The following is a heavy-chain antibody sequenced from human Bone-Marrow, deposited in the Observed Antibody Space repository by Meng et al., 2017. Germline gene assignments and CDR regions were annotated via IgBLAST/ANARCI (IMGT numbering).Heavy chain of an antibody. CDR1: GFTFSNYW. CDR2: IYSGGST. Sequence: GGSLRLSCAASGFTFSNYWMTWVRQAPGKGLEWVSVIYSGGSTYYADSVKGRFTISRDNSKNTLYLQMNSLRAEDTAVYYCARGGGGFDYWGQGTLVTVSS. CDR3: ARGGGGFDY. J-gene: IGHJ4*02. V-gene: IGHV3-66*02. D-gene: IGHD4-23*01.